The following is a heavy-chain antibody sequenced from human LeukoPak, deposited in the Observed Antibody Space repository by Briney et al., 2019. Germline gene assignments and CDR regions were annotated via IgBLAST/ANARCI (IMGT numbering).Heavy chain of an antibody. J-gene: IGHJ6*02. CDR2: IWYDGSNK. Sequence: PGGSLRLSCAASGFTFSSYGMHWVRQAPGKGLEWVAVIWYDGSNKYYADSVKGRFTISRDNSKNTLYLQMNSLRAEDTAVYYCARDRLGYCTNGVCYDIYYYYYGMDVWGQGTTVTVSS. V-gene: IGHV3-33*01. CDR3: ARDRLGYCTNGVCYDIYYYYYGMDV. D-gene: IGHD2-8*01. CDR1: GFTFSSYG.